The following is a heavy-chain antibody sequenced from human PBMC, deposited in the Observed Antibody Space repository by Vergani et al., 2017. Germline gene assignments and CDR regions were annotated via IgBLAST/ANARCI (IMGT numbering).Heavy chain of an antibody. Sequence: QVQLVQSGAEVKKPGSSVKVSCKASGGTFSSYAISWVRQAPGQGLEWMGGIIPIFGTANYAQTFQGRVTITADESTSTAYMELSSLRSEDTAVYYCARAKLPPRYFDWSRLGYFDLWGRGTLVTVSS. CDR1: GGTFSSYA. V-gene: IGHV1-69*01. CDR3: ARAKLPPRYFDWSRLGYFDL. D-gene: IGHD3-9*01. CDR2: IIPIFGTA. J-gene: IGHJ2*01.